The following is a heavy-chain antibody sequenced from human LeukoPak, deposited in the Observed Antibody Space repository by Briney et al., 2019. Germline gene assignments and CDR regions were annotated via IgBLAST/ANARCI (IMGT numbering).Heavy chain of an antibody. CDR1: GYTFTSYY. CDR3: ALGVVPAAAEGGFDY. D-gene: IGHD2-2*01. J-gene: IGHJ4*02. CDR2: INPSGGST. V-gene: IGHV1-46*01. Sequence: ASVKVSCKASGYTFTSYYMHWVRQAHGQGLEWMGIINPSGGSTSYAQKFQGRVTMTRDTSTSTVYMELSSLRSEDTAVYYCALGVVPAAAEGGFDYWGQGTLVTVS.